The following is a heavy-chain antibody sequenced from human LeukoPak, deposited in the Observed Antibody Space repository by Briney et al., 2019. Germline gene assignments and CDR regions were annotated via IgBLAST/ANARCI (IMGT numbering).Heavy chain of an antibody. Sequence: SVKVSCKASGGTFSSYAISWVRQAPGQGLEWMGGIIPIFGTANYAQKFQGRVTITADESTSAAYMELSSLRSEDTAVYYCARDPRHCSGGSCSPPLNWFDPWGQGTLVTVSS. V-gene: IGHV1-69*13. J-gene: IGHJ5*02. CDR2: IIPIFGTA. D-gene: IGHD2-15*01. CDR3: ARDPRHCSGGSCSPPLNWFDP. CDR1: GGTFSSYA.